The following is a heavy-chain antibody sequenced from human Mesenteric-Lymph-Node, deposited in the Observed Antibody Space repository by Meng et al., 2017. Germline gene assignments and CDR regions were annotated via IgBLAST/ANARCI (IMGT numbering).Heavy chain of an antibody. V-gene: IGHV3-21*01. CDR1: GFTFSSYT. J-gene: IGHJ4*02. CDR3: ARDTPGLLFDY. CDR2: ISSSSNYI. D-gene: IGHD5-18*01. Sequence: EVQLVESGGGLVKPGGSLRLSCAASGFTFSSYTMNWVRRAPGKGLEWVSSISSSSNYIYSADSVKGRFTISRDNAKNSQYLQMNSLRAEDTAVYYCARDTPGLLFDYWGQGTLVTVSS.